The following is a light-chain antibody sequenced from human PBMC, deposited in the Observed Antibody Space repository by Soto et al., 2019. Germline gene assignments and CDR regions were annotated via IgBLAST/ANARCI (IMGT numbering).Light chain of an antibody. CDR1: NSNIGNNA. CDR3: AAWDDSLNGQV. Sequence: QAVLTQPPSVSGAPRQRVTISCSGSNSNIGNNAVNWYQQLPGKAPKLLIYYDDLLPSGVSDRFSGSKSGTSASLAISGLQSEDEAGYYCAAWDDSLNGQVFGGGTKVTVL. V-gene: IGLV1-36*01. J-gene: IGLJ2*01. CDR2: YDD.